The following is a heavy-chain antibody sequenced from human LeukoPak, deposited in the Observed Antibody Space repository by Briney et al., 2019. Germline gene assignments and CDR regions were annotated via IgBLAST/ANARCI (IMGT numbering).Heavy chain of an antibody. CDR3: ARGERVTMVRGADY. CDR1: GYTFTSYD. V-gene: IGHV1-8*03. CDR2: MNPNSGNT. D-gene: IGHD3-10*01. J-gene: IGHJ4*02. Sequence: ASVKVSCKASGYTFTSYDINWVRQATGQGLEWMGWMNPNSGNTGYAQKFQGRVTITRNTSISTAYMELSSLRSEDTAVYYCARGERVTMVRGADYWGQGTLVTVSS.